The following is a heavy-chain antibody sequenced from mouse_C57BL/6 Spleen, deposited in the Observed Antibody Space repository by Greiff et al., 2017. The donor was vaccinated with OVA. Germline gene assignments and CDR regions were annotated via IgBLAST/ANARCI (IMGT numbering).Heavy chain of an antibody. CDR1: GYTFTSYW. CDR3: ASGRYAMDY. CDR2: IDPSDSYT. J-gene: IGHJ4*01. V-gene: IGHV1-69*01. Sequence: QVQLKQPGAELVMPGASVKLSCKASGYTFTSYWMHWVKQRPGQGLEWIGEIDPSDSYTNYNQKFKGQSTLTLDKSSSHAYMQLSSLTSEDSAVYYCASGRYAMDYWGQGTSVTVSS.